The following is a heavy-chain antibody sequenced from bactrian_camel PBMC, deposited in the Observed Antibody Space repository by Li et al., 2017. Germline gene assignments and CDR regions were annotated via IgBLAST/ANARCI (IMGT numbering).Heavy chain of an antibody. J-gene: IGHJ4*01. V-gene: IGHV3S1*01. CDR3: AAGLLDSDCRPFNY. CDR2: ISAAGGTQRI. Sequence: VQLVESGGGSVQPGGSLRLSCRVSGFSISNYCMGWFRQTPGGYERQGVAAISAAGGTQRIYYADSVKGRFAISHDNAENTLYLQMNSLKPEDTAIYYCAAGLLDSDCRPFNYWGQGTQVTVS. D-gene: IGHD1*01. CDR1: GFSISNYC.